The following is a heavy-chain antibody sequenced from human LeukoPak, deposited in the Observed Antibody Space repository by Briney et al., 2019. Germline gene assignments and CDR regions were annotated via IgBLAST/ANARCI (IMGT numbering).Heavy chain of an antibody. CDR3: ARLVTATHYYYYGMDV. Sequence: SETLSLTCAVYGGSISSYYWSWIRQPPGKGLEWIGYTYYSGSTNYNPSLKSRVTISVDTSKNQFSLKLSSVTAADTAVYYCARLVTATHYYYYGMDVWGQGTTVTVSS. V-gene: IGHV4-59*08. J-gene: IGHJ6*02. CDR2: TYYSGST. D-gene: IGHD2-21*02. CDR1: GGSISSYY.